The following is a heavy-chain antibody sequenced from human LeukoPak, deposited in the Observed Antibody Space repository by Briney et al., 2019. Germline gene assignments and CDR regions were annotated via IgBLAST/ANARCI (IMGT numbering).Heavy chain of an antibody. V-gene: IGHV6-1*01. CDR3: AIDYYDSSGYLPA. J-gene: IGHJ5*02. Sequence: SQTLSLACAISGDSVSSNSAAWNWTRQSPSRGLEWLGRTYYRSKWYNDYAVSVKSRITINPDTSKNQFSLQLNSVTPEDTAVYYCAIDYYDSSGYLPAWGQGTLVTVSS. CDR2: TYYRSKWYN. CDR1: GDSVSSNSAA. D-gene: IGHD3-22*01.